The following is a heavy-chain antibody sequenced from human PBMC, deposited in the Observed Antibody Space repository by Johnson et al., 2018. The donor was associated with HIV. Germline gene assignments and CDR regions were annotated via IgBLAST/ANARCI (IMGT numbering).Heavy chain of an antibody. V-gene: IGHV3-7*05. D-gene: IGHD6-13*01. CDR3: ARDIAPLAGRDAFDI. CDR1: GFTFSTYW. Sequence: VQLVESGGGVVKPGGSLRLSCAASGFTFSTYWMSWVRQAPGKGLEWVANIKQDGSEKYYVDSVKGRFTISRDKAKNSLYLQMNSLRAEDTAVYYCARDIAPLAGRDAFDIWGQGTMVTVSS. CDR2: IKQDGSEK. J-gene: IGHJ3*02.